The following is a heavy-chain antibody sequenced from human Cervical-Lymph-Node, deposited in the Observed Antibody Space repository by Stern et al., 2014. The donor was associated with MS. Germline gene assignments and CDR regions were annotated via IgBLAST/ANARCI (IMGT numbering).Heavy chain of an antibody. D-gene: IGHD4-11*01. J-gene: IGHJ4*02. CDR3: ALRRSYYVY. CDR2: LIPFFGAT. CDR1: GDTFSSYA. V-gene: IGHV1-69*01. Sequence: QLVQSGSEVKKPGSSVKVSCKPSGDTFSSYALSWVRQAPGPGLEWVGGLIPFFGATRYGQKFQGRVTITPEESTGTAFMELTNLTSDDTAVYYCALRRSYYVYWGQGTLITVSS.